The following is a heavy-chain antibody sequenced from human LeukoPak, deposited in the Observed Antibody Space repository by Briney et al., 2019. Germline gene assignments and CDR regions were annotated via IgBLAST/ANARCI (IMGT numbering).Heavy chain of an antibody. Sequence: SETLSLTCAVYGGSFSGCYWSWIRRPPGKGLEWIGEINHSGSTNYNPSLKSRVTISVDTSKNQFSLNLNSVTAADTAVYYCARGGDRSFDYWGQGTLVTVSS. CDR1: GGSFSGCY. CDR2: INHSGST. J-gene: IGHJ4*02. CDR3: ARGGDRSFDY. D-gene: IGHD3-10*01. V-gene: IGHV4-34*01.